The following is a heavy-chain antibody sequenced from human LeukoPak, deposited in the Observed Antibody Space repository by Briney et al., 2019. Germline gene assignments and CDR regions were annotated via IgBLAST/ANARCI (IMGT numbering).Heavy chain of an antibody. Sequence: GGSLRLSCAASGLTFSSYGMSWVRHAPGKGLEWVSAISGSGGSTYYADFVKGRFTISRDNAKNSLYLQMNSLRAEDTAVYYCARVPTGYSSSWERYYYYYMDVWGKGTTVTVSS. J-gene: IGHJ6*03. V-gene: IGHV3-23*01. CDR3: ARVPTGYSSSWERYYYYYMDV. D-gene: IGHD6-13*01. CDR1: GLTFSSYG. CDR2: ISGSGGST.